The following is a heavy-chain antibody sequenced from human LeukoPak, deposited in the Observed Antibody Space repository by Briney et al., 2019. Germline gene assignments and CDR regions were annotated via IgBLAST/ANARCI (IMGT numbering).Heavy chain of an antibody. Sequence: SETLSLTCTVSGGSISSSNYYWGWIRQPPGKGLEWIGSIYYSGSTFYNPSLKSRVTISVDTSKNQFSLRLSSVTAADTAVYYCASPWDYGGYGMDVWGQGTTVTVSS. D-gene: IGHD4-23*01. CDR3: ASPWDYGGYGMDV. CDR2: IYYSGST. J-gene: IGHJ6*02. V-gene: IGHV4-39*01. CDR1: GGSISSSNYY.